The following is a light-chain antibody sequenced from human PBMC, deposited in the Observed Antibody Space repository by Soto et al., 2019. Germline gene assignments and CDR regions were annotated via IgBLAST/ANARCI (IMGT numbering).Light chain of an antibody. CDR2: ETW. CDR3: QQYGTSPYA. J-gene: IGKJ2*01. Sequence: EVAVTQSPVTLSLSPGERATLSCRASQSVSSIYLAWYQQKPGQAPRLLIYETWSRATGIPDRFSGSGSGTDFTLTISRLEPEDFAVYYCQQYGTSPYAFGQGTKLEIK. V-gene: IGKV3-20*01. CDR1: QSVSSIY.